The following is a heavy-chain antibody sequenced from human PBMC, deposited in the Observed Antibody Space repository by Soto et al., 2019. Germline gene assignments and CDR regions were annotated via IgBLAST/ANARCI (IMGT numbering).Heavy chain of an antibody. Sequence: QVQLVQSGAEVKKPGSSVKVSCKASGGTLSSYTISWVRQAPGQGPEWMGRIIPILGIANYAQKFQGRVTXTXDXXTSTAYMELSSLRSEDTAVYYCATNYYDSSGYYWGWGQGTLVTVSS. D-gene: IGHD3-22*01. CDR1: GGTLSSYT. V-gene: IGHV1-69*02. J-gene: IGHJ4*02. CDR3: ATNYYDSSGYYWG. CDR2: IIPILGIA.